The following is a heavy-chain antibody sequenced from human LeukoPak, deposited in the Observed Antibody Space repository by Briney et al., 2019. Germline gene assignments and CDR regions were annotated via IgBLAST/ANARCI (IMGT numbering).Heavy chain of an antibody. J-gene: IGHJ6*03. V-gene: IGHV1-2*06. CDR1: GYTFTGYY. D-gene: IGHD3-9*01. Sequence: GASVKVSCKASGYTFTGYYMHWVRQAPGQGLEWMGRINPNSGGTNYAQKFQGRVTMTRDTSISTAYMELSRLRSDDTAVYYCARDSPTYDILTGNYYYYMDVWGKGTTVTVSS. CDR3: ARDSPTYDILTGNYYYYMDV. CDR2: INPNSGGT.